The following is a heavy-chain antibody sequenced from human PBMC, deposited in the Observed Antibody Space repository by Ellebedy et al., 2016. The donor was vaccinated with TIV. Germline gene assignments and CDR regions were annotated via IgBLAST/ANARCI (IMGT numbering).Heavy chain of an antibody. CDR3: VKLQHTNGYGTRHY. J-gene: IGHJ4*02. CDR2: ISGNGDKT. V-gene: IGHV3-23*01. D-gene: IGHD5-18*01. CDR1: GFTFANFL. Sequence: PGGSLRLSCAASGFTFANFLMSWVRQAPGKGLEWVSTISGNGDKTYHGDSVRGRFTISRDNSKNMLYLQINSLKAEDTAEYYCVKLQHTNGYGTRHYWGQGTLVTVSS.